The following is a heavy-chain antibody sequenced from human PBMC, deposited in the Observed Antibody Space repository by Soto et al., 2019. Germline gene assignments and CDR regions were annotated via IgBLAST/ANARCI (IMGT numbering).Heavy chain of an antibody. CDR1: GYTFTSYA. V-gene: IGHV1-3*01. CDR3: ARDCSGGPPGYFDY. D-gene: IGHD2-15*01. J-gene: IGHJ4*02. CDR2: INAGNGNT. Sequence: GASVKVSCKASGYTFTSYAMRWVRQAPGQRLEWMGWINAGNGNTQYSQKFQGRVTITRDTSASTAYMELSSLRSEDTAVYYCARDCSGGPPGYFDYWGQGTLVTVSS.